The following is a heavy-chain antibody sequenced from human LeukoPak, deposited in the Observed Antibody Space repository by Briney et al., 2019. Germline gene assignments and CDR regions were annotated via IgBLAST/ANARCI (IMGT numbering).Heavy chain of an antibody. CDR2: IHYSRSP. CDR1: GDSISGSVYY. J-gene: IGHJ4*02. CDR3: ARHFCSGGACYVGYFDS. D-gene: IGHD2-15*01. Sequence: SETLSLTCTGSGDSISGSVYYWGWIREPPGTELEGFGSIHYSRSPYQSAPLKSRVTISVDPSRTQCSPKLSSVTAADTAVYYCARHFCSGGACYVGYFDSWGQGTLVTVSS. V-gene: IGHV4-39*01.